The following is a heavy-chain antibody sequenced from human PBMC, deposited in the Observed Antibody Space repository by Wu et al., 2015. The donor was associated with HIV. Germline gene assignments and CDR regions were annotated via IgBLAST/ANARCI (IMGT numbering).Heavy chain of an antibody. D-gene: IGHD1-14*01. J-gene: IGHJ6*03. CDR3: TRPNHAWSSRGFYYFHYMDV. Sequence: QVQLVQSGGEVKQPGASVKVSCKPSGYTFTNYGINWVRQVPGQGLEWMGWISPYNHNTNYAQKFQGRLTMTIDTSTSTAYMELRTLISDDAAVYYCTRPNHAWSSRGFYYFHYMDVWGRGTTVTVSS. CDR1: GYTFTNYG. V-gene: IGHV1-18*01. CDR2: ISPYNHNT.